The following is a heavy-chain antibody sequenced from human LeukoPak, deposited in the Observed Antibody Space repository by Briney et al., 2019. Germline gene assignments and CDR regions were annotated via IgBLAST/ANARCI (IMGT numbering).Heavy chain of an antibody. D-gene: IGHD2-8*01. Sequence: GGSLRLSCAASGFTFSSYSMNWVRQAPGKGLEWVSSISSGSSYIYYADSVKGRFTISRDNAKNSLYLQMNSLRAEDAAVYYCARAGLGMVAWGAFDIWGQGTMVTVSS. CDR2: ISSGSSYI. V-gene: IGHV3-21*01. CDR1: GFTFSSYS. J-gene: IGHJ3*02. CDR3: ARAGLGMVAWGAFDI.